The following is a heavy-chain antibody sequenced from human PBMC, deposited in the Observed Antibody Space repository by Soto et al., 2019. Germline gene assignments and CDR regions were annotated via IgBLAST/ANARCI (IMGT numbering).Heavy chain of an antibody. CDR1: GGSFSGYY. CDR3: ARDLVVVPAAIPNWFDP. J-gene: IGHJ5*02. Sequence: QVQLQQWGAGLLKPSETLSLTCAVYGGSFSGYYWSWIRQPPGKGLEWSGEINHSGSTNYNPSLKSRVTISVDTSKNQFSLKLSSVTAADTAVYYCARDLVVVPAAIPNWFDPWGQGTLVTVSS. CDR2: INHSGST. V-gene: IGHV4-34*01. D-gene: IGHD2-2*01.